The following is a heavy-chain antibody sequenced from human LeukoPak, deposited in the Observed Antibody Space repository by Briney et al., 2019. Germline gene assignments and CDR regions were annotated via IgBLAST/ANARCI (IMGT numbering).Heavy chain of an antibody. CDR1: GYTFTSHG. CDR2: ISGYNGNT. D-gene: IGHD3-16*02. CDR3: ARDRNVMITFGGVIILNS. Sequence: ASVKVSCKASGYTFTSHGISWLRQAPGQGLGWMGWISGYNGNTHYEQKFQDRVTLTSDRSTSPAHMEVRSLRSDDTAVYYCARDRNVMITFGGVIILNSWGQGTLVTVSS. J-gene: IGHJ4*02. V-gene: IGHV1-18*01.